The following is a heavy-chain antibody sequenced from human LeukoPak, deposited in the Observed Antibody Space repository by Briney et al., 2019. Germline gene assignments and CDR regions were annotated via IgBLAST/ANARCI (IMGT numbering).Heavy chain of an antibody. CDR1: GFTFSSYG. V-gene: IGHV3-23*01. CDR2: ISGSGGST. Sequence: GGSLRLSCAASGFTFSSYGMSWVRQAPGKGLEWVSAISGSGGSTYYADSVKGRFTISRDNSKNTVYLQINSLRDEDTAVYYCAKDHLPGIVVADRDYWGQGTLVTVSS. D-gene: IGHD6-19*01. J-gene: IGHJ4*02. CDR3: AKDHLPGIVVADRDY.